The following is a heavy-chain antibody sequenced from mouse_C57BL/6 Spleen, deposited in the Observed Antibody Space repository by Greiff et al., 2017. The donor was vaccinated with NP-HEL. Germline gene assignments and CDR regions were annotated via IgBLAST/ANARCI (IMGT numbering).Heavy chain of an antibody. CDR3: ARNDGYYVLAMDY. Sequence: EVQLQQSGPELVKPGASVKMSCKASGYTFTDYNMHWVKQSHGKSLEWIGYINPNNGGTSYNQKFKGRATLTVNKSSSTAYMELRSLTSEDSAVYYCARNDGYYVLAMDYWGQGTSVTVSS. CDR2: INPNNGGT. D-gene: IGHD2-3*01. J-gene: IGHJ4*01. CDR1: GYTFTDYN. V-gene: IGHV1-22*01.